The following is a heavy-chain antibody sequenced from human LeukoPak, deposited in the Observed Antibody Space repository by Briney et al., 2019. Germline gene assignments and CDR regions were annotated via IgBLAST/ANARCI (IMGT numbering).Heavy chain of an antibody. V-gene: IGHV4-30-4*01. Sequence: SETLSLTCTVSGGSISSGDYYWSWIRQPPGKGLEWIGYIYSSGSTNYNPSLKSRITISVDTSKNQFSLNLSSVTAADTAVYYCARADYGDSTGALGFDYWGQGTLVTVSS. J-gene: IGHJ4*02. D-gene: IGHD4-17*01. CDR2: IYSSGST. CDR3: ARADYGDSTGALGFDY. CDR1: GGSISSGDYY.